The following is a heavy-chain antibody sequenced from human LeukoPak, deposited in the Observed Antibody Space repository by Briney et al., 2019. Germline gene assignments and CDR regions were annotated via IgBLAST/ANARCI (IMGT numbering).Heavy chain of an antibody. CDR2: IYYSGST. V-gene: IGHV4-31*03. J-gene: IGHJ4*02. CDR3: ARSGAAAIRGPFDY. Sequence: SETLSLTCTVSGGSISSGGYYWGWIRQHPGKGLEWIVYIYYSGSTYYNPSLKSRITISVDTSKNQFSLKLSSVTAADTAVYYCARSGAAAIRGPFDYWGQGTLVTVSS. D-gene: IGHD2-2*02. CDR1: GGSISSGGYY.